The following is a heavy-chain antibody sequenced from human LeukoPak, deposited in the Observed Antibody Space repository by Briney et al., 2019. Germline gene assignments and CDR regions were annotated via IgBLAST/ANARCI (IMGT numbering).Heavy chain of an antibody. CDR3: ARGAYYYDSSGFAHWLDP. CDR1: GGSISSYY. Sequence: PSETLSLTCTVSGGSISSYYWSWIRQPPGKGLEWIGYIYYSGSTNYNPSLKSRVTISVDTSKNQFSLKLSSVTAADTAVYYCARGAYYYDSSGFAHWLDPWGQGTLVTVSS. V-gene: IGHV4-59*01. J-gene: IGHJ5*02. D-gene: IGHD3-22*01. CDR2: IYYSGST.